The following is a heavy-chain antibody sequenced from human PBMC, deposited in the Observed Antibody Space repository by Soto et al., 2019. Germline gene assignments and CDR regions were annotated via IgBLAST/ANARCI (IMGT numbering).Heavy chain of an antibody. Sequence: GGSLRLSCAASGFTFSSYSMNWVRQAPGKGLERVSYISSSSSTIYYADSVEGRFTISRDNAKNSLYLQMNSLGDEDTAVYYCARASRRYSYGFFDYWGQGTLVTSPQ. CDR1: GFTFSSYS. CDR2: ISSSSSTI. V-gene: IGHV3-48*02. J-gene: IGHJ4*02. D-gene: IGHD5-18*01. CDR3: ARASRRYSYGFFDY.